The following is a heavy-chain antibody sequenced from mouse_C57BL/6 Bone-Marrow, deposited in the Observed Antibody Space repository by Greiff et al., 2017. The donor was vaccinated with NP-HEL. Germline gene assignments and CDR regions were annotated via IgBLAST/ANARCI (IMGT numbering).Heavy chain of an antibody. V-gene: IGHV7-1*01. J-gene: IGHJ1*03. D-gene: IGHD1-1*01. CDR2: SRNKANDYTT. CDR3: AIDPYYYGSSPHSYWYFDV. Sequence: EVKLMESGGGLVQSGRSLRLSCATSGFTFSDFYMEWVRQAPGKGLEWIAASRNKANDYTTEYSASVKGRFIVSRDTSQSILYLQMNALRAEDTAIYYCAIDPYYYGSSPHSYWYFDVWGTGTTVTVSS. CDR1: GFTFSDFY.